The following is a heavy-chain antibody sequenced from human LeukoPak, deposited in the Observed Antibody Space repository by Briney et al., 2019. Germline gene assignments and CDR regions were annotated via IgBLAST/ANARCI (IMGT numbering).Heavy chain of an antibody. CDR3: ARDLGPSRGFDY. CDR2: VFYTGST. CDR1: GASVSPYY. Sequence: SETLSLICTVSGASVSPYYWSWIRQPPGKGLEWIGYVFYTGSTTYNPSLKSRLTISVDTSKSQFSLKLNSVTAADTAVYYCARDLGPSRGFDYWGRGTLVTVSS. J-gene: IGHJ4*02. V-gene: IGHV4-59*02. D-gene: IGHD3-10*01.